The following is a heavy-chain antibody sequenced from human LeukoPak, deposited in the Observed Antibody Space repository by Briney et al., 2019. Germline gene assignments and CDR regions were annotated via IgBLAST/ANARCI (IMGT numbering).Heavy chain of an antibody. D-gene: IGHD6-13*01. V-gene: IGHV3-7*03. CDR1: GFTFSSYW. CDR2: IKQDGSEK. Sequence: PGGSLRLSCAASGFTFSSYWMSWVRQAPGKGLEWVANIKQDGSEKYYVDSVKGRFTISRDNAKNSLYPQMNSLRAEDTAVYYCARDKSAAGVYYYYYGMDVWGQGTTVTVSS. CDR3: ARDKSAAGVYYYYYGMDV. J-gene: IGHJ6*02.